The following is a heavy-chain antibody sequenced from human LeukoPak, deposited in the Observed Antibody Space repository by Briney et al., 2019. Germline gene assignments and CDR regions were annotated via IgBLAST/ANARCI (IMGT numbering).Heavy chain of an antibody. Sequence: GESLKISCKGSGYSFTSYWIGWVRQMPGKGLEWMGIIYPGDSDTRYSPSFQGQVTISADKSIGTAYLQWSSLKASDTAMYYCARHPVRGSGTGPFDYWGQGTLVTVSS. CDR1: GYSFTSYW. J-gene: IGHJ4*02. V-gene: IGHV5-51*01. CDR3: ARHPVRGSGTGPFDY. CDR2: IYPGDSDT. D-gene: IGHD2-8*02.